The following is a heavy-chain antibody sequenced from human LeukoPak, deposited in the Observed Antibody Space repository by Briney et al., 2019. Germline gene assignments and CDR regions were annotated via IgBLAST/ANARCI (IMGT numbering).Heavy chain of an antibody. D-gene: IGHD6-13*01. V-gene: IGHV3-21*01. CDR2: ISSGSSYI. Sequence: PGGSLRLSCVASGLTFSNHSMNWVRQAPGKGLEWVSSISSGSSYIYYADSVKGRFTISRDNAKNSLYLQMNSLRAEDTAVYYCEGAAGTATYDIWGQGTMVTVSS. J-gene: IGHJ3*02. CDR3: EGAAGTATYDI. CDR1: GLTFSNHS.